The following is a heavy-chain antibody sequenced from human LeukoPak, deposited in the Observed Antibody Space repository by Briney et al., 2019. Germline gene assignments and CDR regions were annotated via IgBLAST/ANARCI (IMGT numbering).Heavy chain of an antibody. CDR1: GASITTYY. CDR2: IYHSGST. Sequence: SETLSLTCTASGASITTYYWTWIRQPPGKGLEWIGYIYHSGSTNYNPSLKSRVTISLDTSRNQFSLRLSSVTAADTAVYFCAREYSTSSEGDYFDYWGQGSLVTVSS. D-gene: IGHD6-6*01. V-gene: IGHV4-59*01. CDR3: AREYSTSSEGDYFDY. J-gene: IGHJ4*02.